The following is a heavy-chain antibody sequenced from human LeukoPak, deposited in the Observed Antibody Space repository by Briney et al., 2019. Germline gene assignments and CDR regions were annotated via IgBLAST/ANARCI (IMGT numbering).Heavy chain of an antibody. V-gene: IGHV3-15*07. Sequence: GGSLRLSCAASGFTFNNAWMNWVRQAPGKGLEWVGRIKSKTDGETRDYAAPVKGRFTISRDDSKNTLYLQMNSLKTEDTAMYYCATDYADYLCDSWGQGTLVTVSS. J-gene: IGHJ4*02. CDR1: GFTFNNAW. D-gene: IGHD4-17*01. CDR3: ATDYADYLCDS. CDR2: IKSKTDGETR.